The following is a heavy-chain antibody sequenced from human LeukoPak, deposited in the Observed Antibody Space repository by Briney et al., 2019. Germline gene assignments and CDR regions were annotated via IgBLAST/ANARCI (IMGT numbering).Heavy chain of an antibody. CDR2: INPNSGGT. V-gene: IGHV1-2*06. D-gene: IGHD3-3*01. J-gene: IGHJ6*03. Sequence: ASVKVSCKASGYTFTGYYMHWVRQAPGQGLEWMGRINPNSGGTNYAQKFQGRVTMTRDTSISTAYMELSRLRSDDTAVYYCARDPAPYDFWSGYYMTYYYYYMDVWGKGTTVTVSS. CDR3: ARDPAPYDFWSGYYMTYYYYYMDV. CDR1: GYTFTGYY.